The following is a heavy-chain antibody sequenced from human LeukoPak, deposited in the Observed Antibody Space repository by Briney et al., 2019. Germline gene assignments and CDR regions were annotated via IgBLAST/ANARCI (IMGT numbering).Heavy chain of an antibody. Sequence: ASVKVSCKASGYTFTGYYMHWVRQAPGQGLEWMGWINPNSGGTNYAQKFQGRVTMTRDTSISTAYMELSRLRSDDTAVYYCASSKVRGVILKAPLDYWGQGTLVTVSS. J-gene: IGHJ4*02. D-gene: IGHD3-10*01. CDR1: GYTFTGYY. CDR3: ASSKVRGVILKAPLDY. CDR2: INPNSGGT. V-gene: IGHV1-2*02.